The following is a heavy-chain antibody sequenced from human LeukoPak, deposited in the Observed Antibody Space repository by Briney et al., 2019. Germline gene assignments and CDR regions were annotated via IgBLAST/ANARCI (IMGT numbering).Heavy chain of an antibody. D-gene: IGHD1-14*01. CDR3: GRDHRTGNVAGRMYNHFDP. J-gene: IGHJ5*02. V-gene: IGHV1-46*01. CDR2: INPSGGST. Sequence: ASVKVSCKASGYTFTNYYMHWVRQAPGQGLEWMGLINPSGGSTRYAQKFQGRVTMTRDTSTSTVYMGLRSLRSEDTAVYYCGRDHRTGNVAGRMYNHFDPWGQGTLVTVSS. CDR1: GYTFTNYY.